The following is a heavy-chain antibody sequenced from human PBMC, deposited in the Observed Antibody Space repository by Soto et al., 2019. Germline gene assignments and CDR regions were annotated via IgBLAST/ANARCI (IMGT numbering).Heavy chain of an antibody. V-gene: IGHV5-51*01. J-gene: IGHJ3*01. CDR1: GYSFTSYW. CDR3: ARQSPKAAAAF. Sequence: GESLKISCKGSGYSFTSYWIGWVRQMPGKGLEWVGIIYPGDSDTRYSPSFQGQVTISADKSSSTAYLQWSSLKASDTAMYYCARQSPKAAAAFWGQGTMVTVSS. CDR2: IYPGDSDT. D-gene: IGHD6-13*01.